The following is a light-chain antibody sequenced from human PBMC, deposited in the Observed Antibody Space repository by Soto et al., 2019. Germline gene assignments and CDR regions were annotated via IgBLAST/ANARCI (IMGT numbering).Light chain of an antibody. V-gene: IGKV3-15*01. J-gene: IGKJ4*01. Sequence: EIVMTQSAAALSVSPGERATLSCRASQSVSSNLAWYQQKPGQAPRLLIYGASTRATGIPARFSGSGSGTEFTLTISSLQSEDFAVYYCEQYNNWPVTFGGGTKV. CDR1: QSVSSN. CDR3: EQYNNWPVT. CDR2: GAS.